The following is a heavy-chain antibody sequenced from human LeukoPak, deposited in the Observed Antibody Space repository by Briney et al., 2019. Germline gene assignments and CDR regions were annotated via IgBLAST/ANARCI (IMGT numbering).Heavy chain of an antibody. CDR3: ARVGYGSGSYYYFDY. CDR2: INHSGST. D-gene: IGHD3-10*01. CDR1: GGSFSGYY. V-gene: IGHV4-34*01. Sequence: SETLSLTCAVYGGSFSGYYWSWIRQPPGKGLEWIGEINHSGSTNYNPSLKSRVTISVDTSKNQFSLKLSSVTAADTAVYYCARVGYGSGSYYYFDYWGQGTLVTVSS. J-gene: IGHJ4*02.